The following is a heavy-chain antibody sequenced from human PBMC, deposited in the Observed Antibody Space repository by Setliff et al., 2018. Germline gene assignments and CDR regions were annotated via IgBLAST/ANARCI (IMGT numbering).Heavy chain of an antibody. D-gene: IGHD6-13*01. CDR3: AKRRGGRGSSWFLDPDH. CDR1: GFTFSSYG. J-gene: IGHJ4*02. Sequence: GGSLRLSCAASGFTFSSYGMHWVRQAPGKGLEWVATIWSDGSNKYYGDSVKGRFTISRDNSKNTLYLQMNSLGADDTAIYYCAKRRGGRGSSWFLDPDHWGQGTVVTVSS. V-gene: IGHV3-33*03. CDR2: IWSDGSNK.